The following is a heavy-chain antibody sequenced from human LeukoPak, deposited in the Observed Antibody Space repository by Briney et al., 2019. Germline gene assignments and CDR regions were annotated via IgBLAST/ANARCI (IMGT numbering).Heavy chain of an antibody. CDR2: MYHSGST. J-gene: IGHJ4*02. D-gene: IGHD3-10*01. CDR3: ASHYYGSGSYFKDY. V-gene: IGHV4-38-2*02. Sequence: SETLSLTCTVSGYSINSAYYWGWIRQPPGKGLEWIGSMYHSGSTYYNPSLKSRVTISVDTSKNQFSLKLTSVTAADTAVYYCASHYYGSGSYFKDYWGQGTLVTVSS. CDR1: GYSINSAYY.